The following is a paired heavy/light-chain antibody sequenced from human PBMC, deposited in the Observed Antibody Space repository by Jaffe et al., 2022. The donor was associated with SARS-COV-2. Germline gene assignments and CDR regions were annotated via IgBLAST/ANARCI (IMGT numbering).Light chain of an antibody. V-gene: IGLV2-8*01. CDR3: SSYVGSNTLVI. J-gene: IGLJ2*01. CDR2: EVN. Sequence: QSALTQPPSASGSPGQSVTISCTGTSSDVGGNKYVSWYQQHPDKAPKLMIYEVNQRPSGVPDRFSGSKSGNTASLTVSGLQTEDEADYYCSSYVGSNTLVIFGGGTKLTVL. CDR1: SSDVGGNKY.
Heavy chain of an antibody. J-gene: IGHJ6*03. CDR2: VYHSGTT. Sequence: QVQLQESGPGLVKPSETLSLSCTVSGYSISRGYYWGWIRQPPGKGLEWIGSVYHSGTTYHNPSLKSRVSISLDTSNNQFSLKLSSVTASDTAVYYCVRVSWDYYYYMDVWGQGSTVSVSS. D-gene: IGHD3-16*01. CDR3: VRVSWDYYYYMDV. V-gene: IGHV4-38-2*02. CDR1: GYSISRGYY.